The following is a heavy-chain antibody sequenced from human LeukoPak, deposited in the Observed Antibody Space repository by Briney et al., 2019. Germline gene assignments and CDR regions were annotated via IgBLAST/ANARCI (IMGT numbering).Heavy chain of an antibody. CDR1: GYTFTSYG. V-gene: IGHV1-69*13. CDR3: ARGSLEMATIDY. CDR2: IIPIFGTA. D-gene: IGHD5-24*01. Sequence: SVKVSCKASGYTFTSYGISWVRQAPGQGLEWMGGIIPIFGTANYAQKFQGRVTITADESTSTAYMELSSLRSEDTAVYYCARGSLEMATIDYWGQGTLVTVSS. J-gene: IGHJ4*02.